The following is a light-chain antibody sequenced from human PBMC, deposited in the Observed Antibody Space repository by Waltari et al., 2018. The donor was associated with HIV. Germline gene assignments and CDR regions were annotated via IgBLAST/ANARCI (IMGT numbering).Light chain of an antibody. CDR2: KDN. V-gene: IGLV1-47*01. J-gene: IGLJ3*02. Sequence: QSELTQSPSASGTPGQRITISCSGSSSNIERNYVYWYKQFPGATPKVLIYKDNERPSGVPDRISGSKSGTSASLLISGLRSDEEADYYCAVWDESLDGWLFGGGTKLTVL. CDR1: SSNIERNY. CDR3: AVWDESLDGWL.